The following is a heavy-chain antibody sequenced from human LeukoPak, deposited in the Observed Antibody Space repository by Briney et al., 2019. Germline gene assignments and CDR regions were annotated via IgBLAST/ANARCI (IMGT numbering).Heavy chain of an antibody. CDR3: STWTDLYDY. CDR1: GITFSNYG. V-gene: IGHV3-15*01. D-gene: IGHD3/OR15-3a*01. Sequence: PGGTLRLSCAASGITFSNYGMSWVRQAPGKGLEWVGRIRSKADGGTADYAAPVKGRFIISRDDSRNTVYLQMNSLRTEDTAVYYCSTWTDLYDYWGQGTLVTVSS. J-gene: IGHJ4*02. CDR2: IRSKADGGTA.